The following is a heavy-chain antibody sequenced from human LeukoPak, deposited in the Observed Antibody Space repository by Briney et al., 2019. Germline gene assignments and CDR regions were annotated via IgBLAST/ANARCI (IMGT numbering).Heavy chain of an antibody. D-gene: IGHD2-2*01. Sequence: SETLSLTCTVSGGSISSSSYYWGWIRQPPGKGLEWIGSIYYSGSTYYNPSLKSRVTISVDTSKNQFSLKLSSVTAADTAVYYCARDSCSSTSCYVTPYYYYYMDVWGKGTTVTVSS. CDR1: GGSISSSSYY. CDR2: IYYSGST. CDR3: ARDSCSSTSCYVTPYYYYYMDV. V-gene: IGHV4-39*07. J-gene: IGHJ6*03.